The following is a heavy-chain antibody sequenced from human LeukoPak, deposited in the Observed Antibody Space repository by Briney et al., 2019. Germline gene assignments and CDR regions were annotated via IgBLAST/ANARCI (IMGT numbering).Heavy chain of an antibody. D-gene: IGHD3-10*01. J-gene: IGHJ6*03. Sequence: SETLSLTCSVSGDSISYFYWSWIRQAAGKGLEWIGRISGSGSTDYNASLKSRVTISVDTSKNQFSLKLSSVTAADTAVYYCAREGKITMVRGVIRYYYMDVWGKGTTVTISS. CDR2: ISGSGST. CDR1: GDSISYFY. V-gene: IGHV4-4*07. CDR3: AREGKITMVRGVIRYYYMDV.